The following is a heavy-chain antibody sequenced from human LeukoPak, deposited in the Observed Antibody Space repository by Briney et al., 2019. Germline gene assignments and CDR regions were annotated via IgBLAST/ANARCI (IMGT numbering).Heavy chain of an antibody. Sequence: LSLTCAVYGGSFSGYYWSWIRQAPGKGLEWVSYISSSGSTIYYADSVKGRFTISRDNAKNSLYLQMNSLRAEDTAVYYCAREGSSHAFDIWGQGTMVTVSS. CDR1: GGSFSGYY. D-gene: IGHD6-6*01. CDR3: AREGSSHAFDI. J-gene: IGHJ3*02. V-gene: IGHV3-11*01. CDR2: ISSSGSTI.